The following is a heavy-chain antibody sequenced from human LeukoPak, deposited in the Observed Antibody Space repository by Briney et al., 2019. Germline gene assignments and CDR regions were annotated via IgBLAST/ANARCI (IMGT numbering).Heavy chain of an antibody. CDR3: ARDGIVGSPLFKFDY. D-gene: IGHD1-26*01. Sequence: GESLKISCAASGFTLNNYAIHWVRQAPGKGLEWVAIISFDGGNKYYADSVKGRFTISRDNSKNTLYLQMNSLRAEDTAVYYCARDGIVGSPLFKFDYWGQGTLVTVSS. J-gene: IGHJ4*02. CDR2: ISFDGGNK. CDR1: GFTLNNYA. V-gene: IGHV3-30-3*01.